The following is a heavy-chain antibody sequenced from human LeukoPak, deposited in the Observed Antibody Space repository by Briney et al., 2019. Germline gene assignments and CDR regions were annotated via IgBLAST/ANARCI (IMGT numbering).Heavy chain of an antibody. J-gene: IGHJ4*02. CDR1: GYSFTDYY. Sequence: GPSVKVSCKASGYSFTDYYIHWVRQAPGQGLEWVGLIHPNSGDTFYAQKFRGRVTMTRDTSINTAYMELDRLTSDDTAVYYCARDYSGSYTHWAQGTLVTVSS. D-gene: IGHD1-26*01. CDR2: IHPNSGDT. V-gene: IGHV1-2*06. CDR3: ARDYSGSYTH.